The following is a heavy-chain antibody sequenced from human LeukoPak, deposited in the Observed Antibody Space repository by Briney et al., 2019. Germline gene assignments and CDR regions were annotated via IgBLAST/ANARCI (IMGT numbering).Heavy chain of an antibody. CDR1: GGSISSYY. CDR2: IYYSGST. V-gene: IGHV4-59*08. Sequence: SETLSLTCTVSGGSISSYYWSWIRHPPGKGLEWIGYIYYSGSTNYNPSLKSQVTISVDTSKNQFSLKLSSVTAADTAVYYCAKVGAEGYFDYWGQGTLVTVSS. D-gene: IGHD1-26*01. CDR3: AKVGAEGYFDY. J-gene: IGHJ4*02.